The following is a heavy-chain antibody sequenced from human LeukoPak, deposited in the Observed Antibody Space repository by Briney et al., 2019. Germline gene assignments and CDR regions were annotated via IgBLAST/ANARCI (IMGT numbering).Heavy chain of an antibody. Sequence: GGSLRLSCAASGFTFSSYSMNWVRQAPGKGLEWVSSISSSSSYIYYADSVKGRFTISRDNAKNSLYLQMNSLRAEDTAVYYCASLYGDLSYYYYYMDVWGKGTTVTVSS. CDR3: ASLYGDLSYYYYYMDV. D-gene: IGHD4-17*01. CDR1: GFTFSSYS. CDR2: ISSSSSYI. V-gene: IGHV3-21*01. J-gene: IGHJ6*03.